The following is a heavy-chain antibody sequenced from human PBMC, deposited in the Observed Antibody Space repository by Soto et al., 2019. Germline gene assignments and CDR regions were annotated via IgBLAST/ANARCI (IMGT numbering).Heavy chain of an antibody. V-gene: IGHV6-1*01. CDR3: AGTTSLQSYYMDV. CDR1: GDSVSSNSAS. D-gene: IGHD1-7*01. CDR2: TYYRSTRWYN. Sequence: PSQTLSLTCAISGDSVSSNSASWNWIRQSPSRGLEWLGRTYYRSTRWYNDYAVSVRGRITVNPDTSKNQFSLHLNSVTPEDTAVYYCAGTTSLQSYYMDVWDKGSTVTGSS. J-gene: IGHJ6*03.